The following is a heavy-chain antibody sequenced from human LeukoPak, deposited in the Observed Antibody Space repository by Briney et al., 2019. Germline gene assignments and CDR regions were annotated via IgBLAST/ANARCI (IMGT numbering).Heavy chain of an antibody. CDR1: GFTFSNYD. CDR2: ISNSGSSK. Sequence: PGGSLRLSCVTSGFTFSNYDMNWVRQAPGKGLEWVSYISNSGSSKYYVDSVKGRFTISRGNAKNSLYLQMNSLRAEDTAVYYCASLTVTGGSLSDYWGQGTLVTVSS. D-gene: IGHD2-15*01. J-gene: IGHJ4*02. CDR3: ASLTVTGGSLSDY. V-gene: IGHV3-48*03.